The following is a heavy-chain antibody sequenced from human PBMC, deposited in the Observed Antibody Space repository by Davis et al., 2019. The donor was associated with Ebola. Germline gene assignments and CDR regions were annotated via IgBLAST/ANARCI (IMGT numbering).Heavy chain of an antibody. CDR1: GFTFSSYG. CDR2: IWYDGSNK. D-gene: IGHD3-22*01. CDR3: ARVVDSSGYYFDY. Sequence: PGGSLRLSCAASGFTFSSYGMHWVRQAPGKGLEWVAVIWYDGSNKYYADSVKGRFTISRDNSKNTLYLQMNSLRAEDTAVYYCARVVDSSGYYFDYWGQGTLVTVSS. J-gene: IGHJ4*02. V-gene: IGHV3-33*01.